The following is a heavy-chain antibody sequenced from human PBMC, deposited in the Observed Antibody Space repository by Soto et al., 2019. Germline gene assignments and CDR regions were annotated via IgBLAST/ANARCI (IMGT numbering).Heavy chain of an antibody. Sequence: PSETLSLTCTVSGGSISSGGYYWSWIRQHPGKGLEWIGYIYYSGSTYYNPSLKSRVTISVDTSKNQFSLKLSSVTAADTAVYYCARDPIVGATIGAFDIWGQGTMVTVSS. CDR3: ARDPIVGATIGAFDI. V-gene: IGHV4-30-4*08. CDR1: GGSISSGGYY. D-gene: IGHD1-26*01. CDR2: IYYSGST. J-gene: IGHJ3*02.